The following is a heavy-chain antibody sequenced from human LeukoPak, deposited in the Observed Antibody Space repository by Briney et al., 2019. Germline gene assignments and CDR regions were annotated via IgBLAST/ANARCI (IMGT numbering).Heavy chain of an antibody. CDR1: GFTFSSYS. Sequence: EGSLRLSCAASGFTFSSYSMNWVRQAPGKGLEWVSYISSSSSTIYYADSVKGRFTISRDNAKNSLYLQMNSLRDEDTAVYYCARATRIAAAGPINWFDPWGQGTLVTVSS. D-gene: IGHD6-13*01. V-gene: IGHV3-48*02. CDR3: ARATRIAAAGPINWFDP. J-gene: IGHJ5*02. CDR2: ISSSSSTI.